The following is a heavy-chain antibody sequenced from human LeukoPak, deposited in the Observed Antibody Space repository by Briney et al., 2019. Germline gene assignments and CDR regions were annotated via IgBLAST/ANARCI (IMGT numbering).Heavy chain of an antibody. D-gene: IGHD6-6*01. CDR2: IYSGGST. Sequence: GWSLRLSCGASGFTVSTNYMSWVRQAPGKGLEWVSIIYSGGSTYYADSVKGRLTISRDNSKNTLYLQMNSLRAEDTAVYYCASYRYGSSFAFDIWGQGTMVTVSS. V-gene: IGHV3-66*01. J-gene: IGHJ3*02. CDR1: GFTVSTNY. CDR3: ASYRYGSSFAFDI.